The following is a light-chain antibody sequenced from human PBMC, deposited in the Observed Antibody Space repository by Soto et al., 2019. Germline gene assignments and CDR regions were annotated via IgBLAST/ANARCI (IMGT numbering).Light chain of an antibody. J-gene: IGKJ2*01. CDR1: LSISNY. V-gene: IGKV1-39*01. CDR3: QQGYSTPT. Sequence: DIQMTQSPSSLPAFVGDRVTITCRTSLSISNYLNWYQQKPGKAPKLLITAASILQGGVPSRFSGSGSETDFTLTISSLQPEDFATYYCQQGYSTPTFGPGTKLEIK. CDR2: AAS.